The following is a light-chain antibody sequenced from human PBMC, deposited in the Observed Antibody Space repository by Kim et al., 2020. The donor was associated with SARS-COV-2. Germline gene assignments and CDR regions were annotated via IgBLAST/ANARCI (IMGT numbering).Light chain of an antibody. CDR3: SSYISSTSLV. V-gene: IGLV2-14*04. CDR2: HVS. Sequence: LSITIHGAGGNNDISKDNTIALHQQHPVKTPKLILFHVSSLPAWISNRFSGSKSGNTASLTISGLQPDDEADYYCSSYISSTSLVFGGGTNVTVL. J-gene: IGLJ2*01. CDR1: NNDISKDNT.